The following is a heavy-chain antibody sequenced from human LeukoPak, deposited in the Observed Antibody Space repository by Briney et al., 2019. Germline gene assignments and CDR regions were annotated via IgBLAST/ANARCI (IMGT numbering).Heavy chain of an antibody. J-gene: IGHJ4*02. CDR3: ATGRPRDTVFVPLPTFDY. Sequence: PARSLRLSCAASGFTLNNYGMHWVRQAPGKGLEWVAAISYDGSDKYYADSVRGRLTISRDSSKNNLYLQMKSLRADDTAVYYCATGRPRDTVFVPLPTFDYWGQGTLVTVSS. CDR2: ISYDGSDK. D-gene: IGHD5-18*01. CDR1: GFTLNNYG. V-gene: IGHV3-33*03.